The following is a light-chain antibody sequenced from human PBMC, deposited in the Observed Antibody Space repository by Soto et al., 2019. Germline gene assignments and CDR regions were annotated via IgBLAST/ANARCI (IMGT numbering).Light chain of an antibody. Sequence: EIVLTKSTATLSLSPGERATLSCRASQTIDNYLHWYQQKPGQAPRLLIYDAFYRAAGVPARFSGSGSGTDFTLTISSLQSEDFAVYYCQQYYDWLITFGQGTRLEIK. V-gene: IGKV3-11*01. J-gene: IGKJ5*01. CDR1: QTIDNY. CDR2: DAF. CDR3: QQYYDWLIT.